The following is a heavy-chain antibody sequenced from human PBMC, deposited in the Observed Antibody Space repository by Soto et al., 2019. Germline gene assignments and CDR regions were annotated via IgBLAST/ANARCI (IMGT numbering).Heavy chain of an antibody. V-gene: IGHV3-33*01. CDR3: ARELYGVNWRGPF. CDR1: G. Sequence: GVRCVIKEPGKGLEWVALIWSDGNKEYYADSVKGRFTISRDNSKNTLYLQMNSLRAEDTAVYYCARELYGVNWRGPFWGQGTLVTGSS. J-gene: IGHJ4*02. D-gene: IGHD4-17*01. CDR2: IWSDGNKE.